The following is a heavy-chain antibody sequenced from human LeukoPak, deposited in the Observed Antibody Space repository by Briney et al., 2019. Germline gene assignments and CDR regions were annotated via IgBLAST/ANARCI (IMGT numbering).Heavy chain of an antibody. CDR3: AKDRYSSGYYYLDY. Sequence: GRSLRFSCAASGFTFDDYAMHWFRQAPGKGLEWVSGISWNSGSIGYADSVKGRFTIPRDNAKNSLYLQMNSLRAEDTALYYCAKDRYSSGYYYLDYWGQGTLVTVSS. CDR1: GFTFDDYA. D-gene: IGHD3-22*01. J-gene: IGHJ4*02. V-gene: IGHV3-9*01. CDR2: ISWNSGSI.